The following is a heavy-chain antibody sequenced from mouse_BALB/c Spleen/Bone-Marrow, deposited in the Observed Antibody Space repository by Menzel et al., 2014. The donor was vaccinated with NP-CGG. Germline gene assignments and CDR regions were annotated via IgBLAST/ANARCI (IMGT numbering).Heavy chain of an antibody. V-gene: IGHV14-3*02. CDR2: IDPANGNT. CDR1: GFNIKDTY. J-gene: IGHJ4*01. CDR3: ARLEYYAMDY. Sequence: EVQLQQSGAELVKPGASVKLSCTASGFNIKDTYMHWVKQRPEQGLEWIGRIDPANGNTKYDPKLQGKATITADTSSNTAYLQLSSLTSEDTAVYYCARLEYYAMDYWGQGTSVTVSS.